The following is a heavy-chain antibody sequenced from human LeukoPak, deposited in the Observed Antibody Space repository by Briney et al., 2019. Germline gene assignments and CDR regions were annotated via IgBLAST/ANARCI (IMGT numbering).Heavy chain of an antibody. Sequence: GASVKVSCKASGYTLTSYYMHWVRQAPGQGLEWMGWVNPNSGGSNYAQKFQGRVSMTRDTSISTAYMELSSLRSDDTAVYYCARHLNDYGDYWGQGTLVTVSS. CDR1: GYTLTSYY. V-gene: IGHV1-2*02. CDR2: VNPNSGGS. J-gene: IGHJ4*02. CDR3: ARHLNDYGDY.